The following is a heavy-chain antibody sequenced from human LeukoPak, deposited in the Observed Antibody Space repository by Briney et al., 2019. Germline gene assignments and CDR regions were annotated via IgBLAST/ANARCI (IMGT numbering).Heavy chain of an antibody. CDR2: INWNSDSI. CDR3: AINGGGDSGYGNFDY. D-gene: IGHD5-12*01. V-gene: IGHV3-9*01. J-gene: IGHJ4*02. CDR1: GFTFDDYA. Sequence: GGSLRLSCASSGFTFDDYAMHGVRQVPGKGREGVSGINWNSDSIGYADSVKGRFTTSRDNAKNSLYLQMNSLRAEDTAFYYCAINGGGDSGYGNFDYWGQGTLVTVSS.